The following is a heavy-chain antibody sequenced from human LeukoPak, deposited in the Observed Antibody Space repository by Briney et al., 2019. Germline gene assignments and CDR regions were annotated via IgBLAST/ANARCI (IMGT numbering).Heavy chain of an antibody. J-gene: IGHJ4*02. CDR2: ISAYNGDT. Sequence: GASVKVSCKASGYTFTSYGISWVRQAPGQGLEWMGWISAYNGDTNYAQKLQGRVTMTTDTSTSTAYMELRSLRSDDTAVYYCATFTYGGDHGDYWGQGTLVTVSS. CDR3: ATFTYGGDHGDY. V-gene: IGHV1-18*01. D-gene: IGHD4-23*01. CDR1: GYTFTSYG.